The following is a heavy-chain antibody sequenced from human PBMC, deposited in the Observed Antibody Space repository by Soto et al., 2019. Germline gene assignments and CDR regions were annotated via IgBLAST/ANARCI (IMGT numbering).Heavy chain of an antibody. CDR2: IYPGDSDT. Sequence: GESLKISCKGSGYSFTSYWIGWVRQMPGKGLEWIGIIYPGDSDTSYSPSFQGQVTISADKSISTAYLQWSSLKASDTAMYYCARRPVGYGSGSYYFDYWGQGTLVTVSS. CDR3: ARRPVGYGSGSYYFDY. V-gene: IGHV5-51*01. CDR1: GYSFTSYW. D-gene: IGHD3-10*01. J-gene: IGHJ4*02.